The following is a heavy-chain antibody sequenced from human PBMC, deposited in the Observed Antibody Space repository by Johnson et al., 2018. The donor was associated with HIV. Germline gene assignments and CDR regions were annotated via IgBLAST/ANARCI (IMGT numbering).Heavy chain of an antibody. Sequence: VQLVESGGGVVRPGGSLRLSCAASGFTFDDYGMSWVRQAPGKGLEWVSYITGSGTVVYYADSVKGRFTISRDNAKNSLYLQMNSLRADDTAVYYCARGGSDVFDIWGRGTMVTVSS. V-gene: IGHV3-48*04. CDR1: GFTFDDYG. D-gene: IGHD3-16*01. CDR3: ARGGSDVFDI. J-gene: IGHJ3*02. CDR2: ITGSGTVV.